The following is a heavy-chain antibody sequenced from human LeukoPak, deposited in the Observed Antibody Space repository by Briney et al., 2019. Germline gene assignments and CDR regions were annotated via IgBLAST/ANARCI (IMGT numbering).Heavy chain of an antibody. Sequence: ASVKVSCKASGYTFTSYGISWVRQAPGQGLEWMGWISAYNGNTNYAQKLQGRVTITTDTSTSTAYMELRSLRSDDTAVYYCARDGDSAAAGTWFDYWGQGTLVTVSS. CDR1: GYTFTSYG. CDR2: ISAYNGNT. J-gene: IGHJ4*02. V-gene: IGHV1-18*01. D-gene: IGHD6-13*01. CDR3: ARDGDSAAAGTWFDY.